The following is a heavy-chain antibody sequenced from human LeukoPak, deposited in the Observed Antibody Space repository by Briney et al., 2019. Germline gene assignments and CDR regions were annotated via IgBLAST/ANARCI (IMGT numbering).Heavy chain of an antibody. J-gene: IGHJ6*04. D-gene: IGHD2-15*01. V-gene: IGHV4-61*01. CDR2: IYYSGST. CDR1: GGSVSSGSYY. CDR3: ARDSDCSGGSCYPDGYYYYYGMDV. Sequence: KPSETLSLTCTVSGGSVSSGSYYWSWIRQPPGKGLEWIGYIYYSGSTNYNPSLKSRVTISVDTSKNQFSLKLSSVTAADTAVYYCARDSDCSGGSCYPDGYYYYYGMDVWGKGTTVTVSS.